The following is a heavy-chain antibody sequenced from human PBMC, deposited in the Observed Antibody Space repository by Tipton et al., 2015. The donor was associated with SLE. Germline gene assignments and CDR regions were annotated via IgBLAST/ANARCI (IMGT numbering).Heavy chain of an antibody. V-gene: IGHV4-59*01. CDR1: GGSISSYY. CDR3: ARAPPGIFDY. J-gene: IGHJ4*01. D-gene: IGHD3-10*01. Sequence: TLSLTCTVSGGSISSYYCGWIRQPPGKGLEWIGYIYYSGSTSYNPSLKSRVTISVDTSKNQFSLKLSSVSAADAAVYYCARAPPGIFDYWGHGTLVTVSS. CDR2: IYYSGST.